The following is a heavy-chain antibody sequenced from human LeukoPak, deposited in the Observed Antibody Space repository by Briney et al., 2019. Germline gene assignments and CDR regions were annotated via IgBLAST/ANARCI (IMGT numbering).Heavy chain of an antibody. Sequence: SETLSLTCAVYGGSFSGYYWSWIRQPPGKGLEWIGEINHSGSTNYNPSLKNRVTISVDTSKNQFSLKLSSVTAADTAVYYCARGAGVGSGSYYVDYWGQGTLVTVSS. J-gene: IGHJ4*02. D-gene: IGHD1-26*01. CDR3: ARGAGVGSGSYYVDY. V-gene: IGHV4-34*01. CDR1: GGSFSGYY. CDR2: INHSGST.